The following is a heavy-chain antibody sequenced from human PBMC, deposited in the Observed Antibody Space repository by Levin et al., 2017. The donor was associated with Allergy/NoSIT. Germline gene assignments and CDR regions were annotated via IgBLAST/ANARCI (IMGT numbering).Heavy chain of an antibody. CDR1: GGTFSSYA. V-gene: IGHV1-69*06. J-gene: IGHJ4*02. Sequence: ASVKVSCKASGGTFSSYAISWVRQAPGQGLEWMGGIIPIFGTANYAQKFQGRVTITADKSTSTAYMELSSLRSEDTAVYYCARGLGFRYYFDYWGQGTLVTVSS. D-gene: IGHD3-10*01. CDR3: ARGLGFRYYFDY. CDR2: IIPIFGTA.